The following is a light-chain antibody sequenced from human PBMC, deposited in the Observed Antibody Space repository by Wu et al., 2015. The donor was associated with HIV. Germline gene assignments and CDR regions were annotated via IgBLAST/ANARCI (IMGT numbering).Light chain of an antibody. Sequence: DIQMTQSPSTLSVSVGDRVTITCRASQSIGSLLAWYQHKPGRAPTLLIYKASSLESGVPSRFSGSGSGTEFTLTISSLQPNDFATYYCQQYNSYPYTFGQGTKLDIK. CDR2: KAS. J-gene: IGKJ2*01. V-gene: IGKV1-5*03. CDR3: QQYNSYPYT. CDR1: QSIGSL.